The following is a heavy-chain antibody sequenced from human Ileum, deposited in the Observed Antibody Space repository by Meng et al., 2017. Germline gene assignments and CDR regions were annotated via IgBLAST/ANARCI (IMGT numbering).Heavy chain of an antibody. V-gene: IGHV3-53*01. CDR2: VYSSGST. CDR3: ARALYHIIRGYYFEN. Sequence: GESLKISCAASGFTVSSNFMSWVRQAPGKGLEWVSIVYSSGSTYYAASVEGRFTISRDNSKNTLFLQMSSLRAEDTAVYYCARALYHIIRGYYFENWGQGTLVTVSS. CDR1: GFTVSSNF. J-gene: IGHJ4*02. D-gene: IGHD3-9*01.